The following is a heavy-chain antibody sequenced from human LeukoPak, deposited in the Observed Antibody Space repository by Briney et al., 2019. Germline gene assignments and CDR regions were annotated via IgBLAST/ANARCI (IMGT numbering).Heavy chain of an antibody. CDR2: IIPIFGTA. Sequence: SVKVSCKASGGTFSSYAISWVRQAPGQGLEWMGVIIPIFGTANYAQKFQGRVTITTDESTSTAYMELSSLRSEDTAVYYCASNPDYDSSGSPVDYWGQGTLVTVSS. CDR3: ASNPDYDSSGSPVDY. V-gene: IGHV1-69*05. D-gene: IGHD3-22*01. CDR1: GGTFSSYA. J-gene: IGHJ4*02.